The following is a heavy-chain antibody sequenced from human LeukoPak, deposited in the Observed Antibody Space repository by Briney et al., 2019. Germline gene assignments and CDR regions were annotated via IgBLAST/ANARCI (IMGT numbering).Heavy chain of an antibody. CDR3: ARMWGGATSPLTNFDY. J-gene: IGHJ4*02. CDR2: IYYSGST. CDR1: GGSISSYY. V-gene: IGHV4-59*01. D-gene: IGHD1-26*01. Sequence: SETLSLTCTVSGGSISSYYWSWIRQPPGKGLEWIGYIYYSGSTNYNPSLKSRVTISVDTSKNQFSLKLSSVTAADTAVYYCARMWGGATSPLTNFDYWGQGTLVTVSS.